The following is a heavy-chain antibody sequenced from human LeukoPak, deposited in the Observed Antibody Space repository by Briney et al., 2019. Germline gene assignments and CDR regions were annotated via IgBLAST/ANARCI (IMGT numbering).Heavy chain of an antibody. J-gene: IGHJ4*02. CDR1: GYTFTGYC. V-gene: IGHV1-2*02. Sequence: ASVKVSCKTSGYTFTGYCIHWVRQAPGQGLEWMGWINPNSGTTNSAQKFQGRVTMTRDTSISTAYMEVRRLTSDDTAVYYCARTILSNYYNYPLEIWGQGTLVTVSS. D-gene: IGHD3-9*01. CDR3: ARTILSNYYNYPLEI. CDR2: INPNSGTT.